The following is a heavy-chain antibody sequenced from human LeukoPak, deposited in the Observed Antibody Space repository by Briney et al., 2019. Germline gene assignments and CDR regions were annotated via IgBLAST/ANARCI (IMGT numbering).Heavy chain of an antibody. Sequence: ASVKVSCKASGGTFSSYAISWVRQAPGQGLEWMGGIIPIFGTANYAPTFQGRVTITADESTSTAYMELSSLRSEDTAVYYCARGGLGHYYYYYGMDVWGQGTTVTVSS. CDR3: ARGGLGHYYYYYGMDV. J-gene: IGHJ6*02. CDR2: IIPIFGTA. V-gene: IGHV1-69*13. CDR1: GGTFSSYA. D-gene: IGHD6-19*01.